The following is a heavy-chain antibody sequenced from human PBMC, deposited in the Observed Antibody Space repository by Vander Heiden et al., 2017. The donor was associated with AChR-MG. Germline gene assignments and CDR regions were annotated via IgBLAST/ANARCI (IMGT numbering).Heavy chain of an antibody. CDR1: GYSFTSYD. V-gene: IGHV1-8*01. CDR2: MNPNSGNT. D-gene: IGHD3-22*01. Sequence: QVQLVQSGAEVRQPGASVKVSCKASGYSFTSYDINWVRQATGQGIEWMGWMNPNSGNTGYEQKFQGRVTMTRNTSISTAYMELSSLRSEDTAVYDCARGIEGYYDSSGYPDYWGQGTLVTVSS. CDR3: ARGIEGYYDSSGYPDY. J-gene: IGHJ4*02.